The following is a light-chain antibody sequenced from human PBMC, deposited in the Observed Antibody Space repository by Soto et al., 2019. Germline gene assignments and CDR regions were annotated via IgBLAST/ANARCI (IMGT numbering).Light chain of an antibody. CDR2: WAS. V-gene: IGKV4-1*01. J-gene: IGKJ2*01. Sequence: DIVMTQSPDSLAVSLGERASINCKSSQSVLHNSNNYNYLAWYQQKPGQPPKLLIYWASTRESGVPDRFSGSGSGTDFTLNISSLQAEDVAVYYCQQYFLIPHTFGQGTRLEIK. CDR3: QQYFLIPHT. CDR1: QSVLHNSNNYNY.